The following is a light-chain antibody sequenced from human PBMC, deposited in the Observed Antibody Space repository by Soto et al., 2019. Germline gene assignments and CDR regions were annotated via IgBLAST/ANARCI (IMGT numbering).Light chain of an antibody. CDR2: VAS. V-gene: IGKV3-15*01. CDR1: QSVSGD. J-gene: IGKJ4*01. Sequence: EIVMTQSPATLSVSPGERATLSCRASQSVSGDLDWYQQKPGQAPRLLIYVASTRTTGIPARFSGSGSGTEFPLTISRLEHEYVAVYYCQQFAFSHTFGGGTKVEIK. CDR3: QQFAFSHT.